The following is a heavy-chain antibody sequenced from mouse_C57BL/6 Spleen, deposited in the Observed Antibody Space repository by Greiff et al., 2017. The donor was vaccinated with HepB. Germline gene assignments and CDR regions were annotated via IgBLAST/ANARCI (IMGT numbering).Heavy chain of an antibody. J-gene: IGHJ3*01. CDR1: GFTFSDYG. Sequence: EVKVVESGGGLVKPGGSLKLSCAASGFTFSDYGMHWVRQAPEKGLEWVAYISSGSSTIYYADTVKGRFTISRDNAKNTLFLQMTSLRSEDTAMYYCARDGYYGSTWFAYWGQGTLVTVSA. D-gene: IGHD1-1*01. CDR2: ISSGSSTI. V-gene: IGHV5-17*01. CDR3: ARDGYYGSTWFAY.